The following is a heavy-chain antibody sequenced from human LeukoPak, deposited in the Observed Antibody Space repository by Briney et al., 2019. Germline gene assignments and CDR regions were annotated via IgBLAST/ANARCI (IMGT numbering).Heavy chain of an antibody. J-gene: IGHJ4*02. CDR3: ARHYLGYCSSTSCYIGNYFDY. Sequence: SETLSLTCAVYGGSFSGYYWSWIRQPPGKGLEWIGEINHSGSTNYNPSLKSRVTISVDTSKNQFSLKLSSVTAADTAVYYCARHYLGYCSSTSCYIGNYFDYWGQGTLVTVSS. CDR2: INHSGST. D-gene: IGHD2-2*02. V-gene: IGHV4-34*01. CDR1: GGSFSGYY.